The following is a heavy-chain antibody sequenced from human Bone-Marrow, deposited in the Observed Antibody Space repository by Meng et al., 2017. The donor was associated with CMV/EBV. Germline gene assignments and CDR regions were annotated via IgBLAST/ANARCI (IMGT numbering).Heavy chain of an antibody. CDR2: IIPIFGTA. CDR3: ARAPGVVVVAATFWFDP. V-gene: IGHV1-69*06. J-gene: IGHJ5*02. CDR1: GGTFSSYA. Sequence: QVQLVQSGAEVKKPGSSVKVSCKASGGTFSSYAISWVRQAPGQGLEWMGGIIPIFGTANYAQKFQGRVTITADKSTSTAYMELSSLRSEDTAMYYCARAPGVVVVAATFWFDPWGQGTLVTVSS. D-gene: IGHD2-15*01.